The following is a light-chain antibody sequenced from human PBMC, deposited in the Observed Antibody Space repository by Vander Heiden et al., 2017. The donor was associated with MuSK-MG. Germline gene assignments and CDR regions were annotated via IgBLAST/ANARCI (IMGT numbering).Light chain of an antibody. V-gene: IGKV1-39*01. CDR2: GAS. Sequence: DIQMTQSPSSLSASVGDRVTITCRASQSIISYLNWYQQKPGKAPKFLIYGASHLGSGVASRFSGSGSGTDFTLTISSLQPEDFATYYCQQTYSTPFTFGHGTKVDIK. CDR1: QSIISY. CDR3: QQTYSTPFT. J-gene: IGKJ3*01.